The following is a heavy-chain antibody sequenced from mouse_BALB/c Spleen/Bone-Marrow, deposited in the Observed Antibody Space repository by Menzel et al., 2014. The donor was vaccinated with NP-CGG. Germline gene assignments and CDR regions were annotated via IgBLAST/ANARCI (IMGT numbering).Heavy chain of an antibody. J-gene: IGHJ1*01. CDR3: TRDHDYDWYFDV. CDR2: ISSDSDTI. D-gene: IGHD2-4*01. V-gene: IGHV5-17*02. CDR1: GFTFSSFG. Sequence: EVQLQESGGGLVQPGGSRKLSCTASGFTFSSFGMHWVRQAPEKGLEWVAYISSDSDTIYYADTVKGRFTISRDNPKDTLFQQMTSLRSEDTAMYYCTRDHDYDWYFDVWGAGTTVTVSS.